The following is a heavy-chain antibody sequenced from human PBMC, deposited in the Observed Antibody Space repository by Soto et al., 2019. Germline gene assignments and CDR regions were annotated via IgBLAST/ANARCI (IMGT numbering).Heavy chain of an antibody. CDR1: GFIIDAYA. CDR2: ISSSGTIV. Sequence: EVQLVESGGGLVQPGGSLRLSCAASGFIIDAYAMHWVRQAPGKGLEWVSYISSSGTIVNYADSVKGRFATSRDNARNSLYLQMNSLRAEDTAVYYCARLAYKTGSHGCWGQGTLVTVSS. J-gene: IGHJ4*02. V-gene: IGHV3-48*01. D-gene: IGHD2-21*01. CDR3: ARLAYKTGSHGC.